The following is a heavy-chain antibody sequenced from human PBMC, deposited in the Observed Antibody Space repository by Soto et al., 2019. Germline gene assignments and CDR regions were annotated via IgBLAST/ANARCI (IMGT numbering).Heavy chain of an antibody. V-gene: IGHV4-31*03. D-gene: IGHD5-18*01. CDR2: IYYSGST. CDR1: GGSISSGGYY. CDR3: ARSGYSYGPNPLLY. Sequence: QVQLQESGPGLVKPPQTLSHTCTVSGGSISSGGYYWSWIRQHPGKGLEWIGYIYYSGSTYYNPSLKSRVTISVDTSKNQFSLKLSSVTAADTAVYYCARSGYSYGPNPLLYWGQGTLVTVSS. J-gene: IGHJ4*02.